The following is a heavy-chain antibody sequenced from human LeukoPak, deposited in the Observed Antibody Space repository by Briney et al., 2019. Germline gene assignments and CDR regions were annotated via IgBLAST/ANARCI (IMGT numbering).Heavy chain of an antibody. D-gene: IGHD3-10*01. CDR2: ISYDGSNG. CDR3: GAGYYGSGIDY. V-gene: IGHV3-30-3*01. J-gene: IGHJ4*02. Sequence: GGSLRLSCAASGFTFSSYAMHWVRQAPGKGPEWVAVISYDGSNGYYADSVKGRFSISRDNSKNTLYLQMNSLRAEDTAVYYSGAGYYGSGIDYWGQGTLVTVSS. CDR1: GFTFSSYA.